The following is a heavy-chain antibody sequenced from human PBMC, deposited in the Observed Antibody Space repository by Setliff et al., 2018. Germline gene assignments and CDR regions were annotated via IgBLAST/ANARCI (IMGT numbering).Heavy chain of an antibody. Sequence: SETLSLTCTVSGGSITDENSWWGWIRQPAGKRPEWLGLIYIRGGTDYNPSLKSRVTISLDTSRNQFSLNLTSVTAADTAVYYCAVDHVTNIAESGYGYTRIDPWGQGIPVTVSS. J-gene: IGHJ5*02. V-gene: IGHV4-61*02. D-gene: IGHD6-19*01. CDR3: AVDHVTNIAESGYGYTRIDP. CDR2: IYIRGGT. CDR1: GGSITDENSW.